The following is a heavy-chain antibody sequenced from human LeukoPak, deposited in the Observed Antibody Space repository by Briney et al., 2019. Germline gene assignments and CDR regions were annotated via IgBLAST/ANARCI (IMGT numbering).Heavy chain of an antibody. CDR3: ARERGSYPWYFDY. CDR2: IYTSRST. Sequence: SETLSLTCTVSGGSISSGSYYGSWIRQPAGKGLEWIGRIYTSRSTNYNPSLKSRVTISVDTSKNPFSLKLSSVTAADTAVYYCARERGSYPWYFDYWGQGTLVTVSS. V-gene: IGHV4-61*02. D-gene: IGHD1-26*01. CDR1: GGSISSGSYY. J-gene: IGHJ4*02.